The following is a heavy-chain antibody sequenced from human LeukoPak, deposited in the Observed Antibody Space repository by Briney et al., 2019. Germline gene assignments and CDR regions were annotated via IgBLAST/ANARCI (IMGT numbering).Heavy chain of an antibody. D-gene: IGHD3-9*01. J-gene: IGHJ4*02. Sequence: PSETLSLTCTVSGGSISSSSYYWGRIRQPPGKGLVWIGSIYYSGSTYYNPSLKSRVTISADTSKNQFSLKLSSVTAADTAVYYCARQNDILTGHTYYFDYWGQGTLVTVSS. CDR2: IYYSGST. CDR1: GGSISSSSYY. CDR3: ARQNDILTGHTYYFDY. V-gene: IGHV4-39*01.